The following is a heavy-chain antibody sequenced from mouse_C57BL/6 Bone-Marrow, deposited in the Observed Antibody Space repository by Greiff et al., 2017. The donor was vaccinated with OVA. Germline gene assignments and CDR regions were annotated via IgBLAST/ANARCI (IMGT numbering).Heavy chain of an antibody. CDR3: AREGWLLRVAY. CDR1: GYSITSGYY. Sequence: EVKLQESGPGLVKPSQSLSLTCSVTGYSITSGYYWNWIRQFPGNKLEWMGYISYDGSNNYNPSLKNRISITRDTSKNQFFLKLNSVTTEDTATYYCAREGWLLRVAYWGQGTLVTVSA. D-gene: IGHD2-3*01. CDR2: ISYDGSN. J-gene: IGHJ3*01. V-gene: IGHV3-6*01.